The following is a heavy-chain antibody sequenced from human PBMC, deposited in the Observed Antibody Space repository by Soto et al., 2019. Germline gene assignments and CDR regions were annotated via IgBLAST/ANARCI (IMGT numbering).Heavy chain of an antibody. D-gene: IGHD3-22*01. V-gene: IGHV4-59*01. CDR2: IYYSGST. J-gene: IGHJ4*02. Sequence: PSETLSLTCTVSGGSISSYYWSWIRQPPGKGLEWIGYIYYSGSTNYNPSLRSRVTISVDTSKNQFSLKLSSVTAADTAVYYCAREEVAGYDPTHSSYFDYWGQGTLVTVSS. CDR3: AREEVAGYDPTHSSYFDY. CDR1: GGSISSYY.